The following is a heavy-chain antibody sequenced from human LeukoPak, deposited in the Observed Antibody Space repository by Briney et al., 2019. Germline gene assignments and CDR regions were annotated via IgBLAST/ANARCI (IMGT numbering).Heavy chain of an antibody. CDR1: GGTFSSYA. CDR2: IIPIFGTA. CDR3: ARSEAEDDAFDI. J-gene: IGHJ3*02. Sequence: SVKVSCKASGGTFSSYAISWVRQAPGHGLEWMGGIIPIFGTANYAQKFQGRVTITADESTSTAYMELSSLRSEDTAVYYCARSEAEDDAFDIWGQGTMVTVSS. V-gene: IGHV1-69*01.